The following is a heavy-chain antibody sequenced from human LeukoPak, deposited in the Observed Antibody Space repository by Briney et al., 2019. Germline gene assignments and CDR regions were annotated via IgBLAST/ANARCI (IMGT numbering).Heavy chain of an antibody. D-gene: IGHD3-10*01. Sequence: GGSLRLSCAASGFTFSSYSMNWVRQAPGKGLEWVSSISSSSSYIYYADSVKGRFTISRDNAKNLLYLQMNSLRAEDTAVYYCARDLRGQGSGSYLYYYGMDVWGKRTTVTVPS. J-gene: IGHJ6*04. V-gene: IGHV3-21*01. CDR2: ISSSSSYI. CDR3: ARDLRGQGSGSYLYYYGMDV. CDR1: GFTFSSYS.